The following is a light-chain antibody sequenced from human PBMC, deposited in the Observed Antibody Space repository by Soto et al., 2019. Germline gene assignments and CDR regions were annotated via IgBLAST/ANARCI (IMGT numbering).Light chain of an antibody. CDR3: QVWDSTYDHYV. CDR1: NIGGKS. V-gene: IGLV3-21*02. J-gene: IGLJ1*01. CDR2: DHG. Sequence: SYELTQPPSVSVAPGQTAKITCWGNNIGGKSLHWYQQKPGQAPVLVVYDHGDRPSGIPERFSGSNSGNTATLTISRVEAGDEADYYCQVWDSTYDHYVFGTGTKVTVL.